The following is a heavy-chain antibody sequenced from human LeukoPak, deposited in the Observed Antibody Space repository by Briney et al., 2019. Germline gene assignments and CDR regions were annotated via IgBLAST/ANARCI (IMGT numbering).Heavy chain of an antibody. CDR2: ISSSSSYI. D-gene: IGHD6-13*01. Sequence: GGSLSLSCAASGFTFSSYSTNWVRQAPGKGLEWVSSISSSSSYIYYADSVKGRFTISRDNAKNSLYLQMNSLRAEDTAVYYCARDPAPPGYSSSWYTGDDAFDIWGEGTTVSPSS. J-gene: IGHJ3*02. CDR3: ARDPAPPGYSSSWYTGDDAFDI. CDR1: GFTFSSYS. V-gene: IGHV3-21*03.